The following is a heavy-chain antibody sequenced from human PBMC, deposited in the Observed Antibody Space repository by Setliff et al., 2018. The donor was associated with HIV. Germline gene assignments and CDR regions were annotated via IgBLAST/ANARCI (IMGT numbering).Heavy chain of an antibody. CDR1: GFTFKTDA. Sequence: GGSLRLSCAASGFTFKTDAMHWVRQAPGKGLEWVAVIWYDANNKYYGGAPAYAASVEDRLSISRDDSKGIAYLQMDSLKNEDTAVYYCARGPHKYCSVTNCMYDLWGQGTLVTVSS. D-gene: IGHD2-15*01. CDR2: IWYDANNK. V-gene: IGHV3-49*04. J-gene: IGHJ4*02. CDR3: ARGPHKYCSVTNCMYDL.